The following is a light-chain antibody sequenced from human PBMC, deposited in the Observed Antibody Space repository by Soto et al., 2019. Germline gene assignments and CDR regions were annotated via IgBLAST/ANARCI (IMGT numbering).Light chain of an antibody. J-gene: IGLJ2*01. CDR1: SSDVGGYNY. CDR3: SSYTSSSTLVV. Sequence: QSVLTQPASVSGSPGQSITISCTGTSSDVGGYNYVSWYQQHPGKAPKLMIYEVSNRPSGVPNRFSASKSGNTASLTISGLQAEDEADYYCSSYTSSSTLVVFGGGTKLTVL. V-gene: IGLV2-14*01. CDR2: EVS.